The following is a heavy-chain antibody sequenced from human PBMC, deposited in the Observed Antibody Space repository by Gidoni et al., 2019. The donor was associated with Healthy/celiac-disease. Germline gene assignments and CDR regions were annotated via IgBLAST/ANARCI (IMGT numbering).Heavy chain of an antibody. CDR1: GGSFSGYY. CDR2: INHSGST. Sequence: QVQLQQWGAGLLKPSETLSLTCAVYGGSFSGYYWSWIRQPPGKGLEWIGEINHSGSTNYNPSLKSRVTISVDTSKNQFSLKLSSVTAADTAVYYCARGPWGLVHAFDIWGQGTMVTVSS. J-gene: IGHJ3*02. D-gene: IGHD6-19*01. CDR3: ARGPWGLVHAFDI. V-gene: IGHV4-34*01.